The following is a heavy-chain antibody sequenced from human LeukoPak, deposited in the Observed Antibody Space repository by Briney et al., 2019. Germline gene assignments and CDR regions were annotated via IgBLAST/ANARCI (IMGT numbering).Heavy chain of an antibody. CDR2: IWYDGSNK. Sequence: GGSLRLSCAASGFTFSSYAMSWVRQAPGKGLEWVAVIWYDGSNKYYADSVKGRFTISRDNSKNTLYLQMNSLRAEDTAVYYCARGRIAAAGRGITFDYWGQGTLVTVSS. J-gene: IGHJ4*02. D-gene: IGHD6-13*01. V-gene: IGHV3-33*08. CDR1: GFTFSSYA. CDR3: ARGRIAAAGRGITFDY.